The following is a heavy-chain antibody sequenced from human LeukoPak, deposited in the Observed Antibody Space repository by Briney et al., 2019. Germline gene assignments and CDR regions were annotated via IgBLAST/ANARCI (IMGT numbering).Heavy chain of an antibody. Sequence: GGSLRLSCAASGFTFSSYWMHWVRQAPGKGLVWVTSINSDGSSISYADSVKGRFTISRDNAKNTLYLQMNSLRAEDTAVYYCARDSDIAARNLDYWGQGTLVTVSS. CDR2: INSDGSSI. CDR3: ARDSDIAARNLDY. V-gene: IGHV3-74*01. D-gene: IGHD6-6*01. J-gene: IGHJ4*02. CDR1: GFTFSSYW.